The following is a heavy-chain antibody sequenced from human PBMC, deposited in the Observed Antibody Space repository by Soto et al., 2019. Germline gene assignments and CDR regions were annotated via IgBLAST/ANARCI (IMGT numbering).Heavy chain of an antibody. CDR2: ISGSGGST. J-gene: IGHJ4*02. V-gene: IGHV3-23*01. D-gene: IGHD3-10*01. Sequence: EVQLLESGGGLVQPGGSLRLSCAASGFTFSNYAMSWVRQAPGKGLEWVSGISGSGGSTYYADSVKGRFTISRDNSKNPMYLQMNSLRAEDTAVYYCAKDSRVTMVRGVIIPPGYWGQGTLVTVSS. CDR1: GFTFSNYA. CDR3: AKDSRVTMVRGVIIPPGY.